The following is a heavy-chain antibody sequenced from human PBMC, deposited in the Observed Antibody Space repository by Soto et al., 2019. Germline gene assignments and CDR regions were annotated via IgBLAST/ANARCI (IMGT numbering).Heavy chain of an antibody. Sequence: SETLSLACTVSGGSISSSDFYWGWLRQPPGKGLDFIGSMYYSGTTYYNPSLKNRITISVDTSKNQFSLKLISVTAADTAVYYCAVVDSTGNWFDPWGQGALVTVSS. V-gene: IGHV4-39*01. D-gene: IGHD3-22*01. CDR3: AVVDSTGNWFDP. J-gene: IGHJ5*02. CDR1: GGSISSSDFY. CDR2: MYYSGTT.